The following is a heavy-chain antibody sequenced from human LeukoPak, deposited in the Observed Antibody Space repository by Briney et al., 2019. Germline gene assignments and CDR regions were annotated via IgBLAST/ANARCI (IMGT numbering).Heavy chain of an antibody. V-gene: IGHV4-59*08. CDR3: ARQPYCSGGSCYSGFDY. CDR2: INYSGST. J-gene: IGHJ4*02. D-gene: IGHD2-15*01. Sequence: SETLSLTCTVSGGSISSYYWSWIRQPPGKGLEWIEYINYSGSTKYNPSLKSRVTISVDTSKNQFSLKVSSVTAADTAVYYCARQPYCSGGSCYSGFDYWGQGTLVTVSS. CDR1: GGSISSYY.